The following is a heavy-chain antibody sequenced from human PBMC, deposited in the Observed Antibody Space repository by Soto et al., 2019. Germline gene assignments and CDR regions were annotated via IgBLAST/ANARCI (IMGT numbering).Heavy chain of an antibody. CDR1: GFIFPNAW. V-gene: IGHV3-15*01. D-gene: IGHD2-21*01. Sequence: GGSLRLSCEASGFIFPNAWMSWVRQGPGKGLEWVARIKSQTDGGATDYAAAVKGRFTISRDDSKNTVYLQMDSLKSDDTAVYYCVTDPIKLWPYDYWGQGTLVTAPQ. J-gene: IGHJ4*02. CDR3: VTDPIKLWPYDY. CDR2: IKSQTDGGAT.